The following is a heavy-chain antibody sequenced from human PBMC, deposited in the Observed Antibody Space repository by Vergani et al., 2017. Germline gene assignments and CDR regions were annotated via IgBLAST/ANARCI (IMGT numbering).Heavy chain of an antibody. CDR3: ARAVEVRGVLFTPHNWFDP. D-gene: IGHD3-10*01. J-gene: IGHJ5*02. Sequence: QLQLQESGPGLVKPSETLSLTCTVSGGSISSSSYYWGWIRQPPGKGLEWIGEINHSGSTNYNPSLKSRVTISVDTSKNQFSLKLSSVTAADTAVYYCARAVEVRGVLFTPHNWFDPWGQGTLVTVSS. V-gene: IGHV4-39*07. CDR2: INHSGST. CDR1: GGSISSSSYY.